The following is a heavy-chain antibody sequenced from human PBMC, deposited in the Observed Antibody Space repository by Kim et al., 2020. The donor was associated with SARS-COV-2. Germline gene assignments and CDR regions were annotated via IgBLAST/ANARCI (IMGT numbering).Heavy chain of an antibody. D-gene: IGHD4-17*01. Sequence: GGSLRLSCTASGFTFGDYAMSWFRQAPGKGLEWVGFIRSKAYGGTTEYAASVKGRFTISRDDSKSIAYLQMNSLKTEDTAVYYCTRGYGDYDDGAYFDYWGQGTLVTVSS. CDR1: GFTFGDYA. J-gene: IGHJ4*02. V-gene: IGHV3-49*03. CDR2: IRSKAYGGTT. CDR3: TRGYGDYDDGAYFDY.